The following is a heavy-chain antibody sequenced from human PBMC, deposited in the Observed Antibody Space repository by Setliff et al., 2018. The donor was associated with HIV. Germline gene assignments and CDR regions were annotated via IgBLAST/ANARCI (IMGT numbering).Heavy chain of an antibody. CDR3: VRPYTGYYYDGSVYDDF. CDR2: LSRGGDNT. CDR1: GFTVSTYS. D-gene: IGHD3-22*01. Sequence: GGSLRLSCLVSGFTVSTYSLNWARQAPGKRPEYVAALSRGGDNTKYADSVKGRFIISRDTSKNTLYLQMSSLRPDDTAIYYCVRPYTGYYYDGSVYDDFWGQGTLVTVSS. J-gene: IGHJ4*02. V-gene: IGHV3-64D*09.